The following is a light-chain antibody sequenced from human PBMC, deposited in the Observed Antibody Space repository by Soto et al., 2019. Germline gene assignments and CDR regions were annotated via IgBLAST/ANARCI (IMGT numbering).Light chain of an antibody. CDR3: QQYNSYSWT. CDR2: GAS. J-gene: IGKJ1*01. CDR1: QSICSY. Sequence: DIQMTQSPSSLSASVGDRITITCRASQSICSYLNWYQQKPGKAPKFLIYGASSLQSGVPSRFSGSGSGTEFNLTISSLQPDDFATYYCQQYNSYSWTFGQGTKVDIK. V-gene: IGKV1-16*01.